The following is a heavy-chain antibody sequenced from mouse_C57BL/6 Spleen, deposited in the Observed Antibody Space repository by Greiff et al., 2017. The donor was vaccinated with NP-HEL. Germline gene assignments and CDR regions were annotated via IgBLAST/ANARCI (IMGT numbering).Heavy chain of an antibody. V-gene: IGHV5-17*01. J-gene: IGHJ1*03. CDR3: ARKGYYGSSYEYFDV. CDR1: GFTFSDYG. CDR2: ISSGSSTI. Sequence: VQLQQSGGGLVKPGGSLKLSCAASGFTFSDYGMHWVRQAPEKGLEWVAYISSGSSTIYYADTVKGRFTISRDNAKNTLFLQMTSLRSDDTAVYYCARKGYYGSSYEYFDVWGTGTTVTVSS. D-gene: IGHD1-1*01.